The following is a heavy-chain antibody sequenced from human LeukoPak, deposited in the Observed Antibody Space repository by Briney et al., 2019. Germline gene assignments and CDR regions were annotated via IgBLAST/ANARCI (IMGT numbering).Heavy chain of an antibody. CDR1: GFTFINYS. CDR3: ARAAPTRTMIGSGADY. CDR2: ISSSSSYI. J-gene: IGHJ4*02. Sequence: GGSLRLSCTASGFTFINYSMNWVRQAPGKGLEWVSSISSSSSYIYYADSVKGRFTISRDNAKNSLYLQMNSLRAEDTALYYCARAAPTRTMIGSGADYWGQGTLVTVSS. V-gene: IGHV3-21*01. D-gene: IGHD3-22*01.